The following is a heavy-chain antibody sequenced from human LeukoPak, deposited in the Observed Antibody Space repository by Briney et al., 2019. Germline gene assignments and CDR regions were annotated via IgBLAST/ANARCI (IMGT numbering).Heavy chain of an antibody. CDR2: IYYSGST. J-gene: IGHJ5*02. Sequence: SETLSLTCTVSGGSISSTSFYWGWIRQPPGKGLEWIGSIYYSGSTNYNPSLKSRVTISVDTSKNQFSLKLSSVTAADTAVYYCARGLYSSSWYAFRARWFDPWGQGTLVTVSS. V-gene: IGHV4-39*07. CDR1: GGSISSTSFY. D-gene: IGHD6-13*01. CDR3: ARGLYSSSWYAFRARWFDP.